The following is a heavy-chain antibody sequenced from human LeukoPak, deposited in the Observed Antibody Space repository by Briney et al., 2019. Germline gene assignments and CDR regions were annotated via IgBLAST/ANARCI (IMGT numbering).Heavy chain of an antibody. CDR1: GYSIRGDDY. CDR3: ARRDVGATIDY. D-gene: IGHD1-26*01. CDR2: IYHSGST. V-gene: IGHV4-38-2*01. J-gene: IGHJ4*02. Sequence: SETLSPTCAVSGYSIRGDDYWGWIRQSPGKGLEWIGSIYHSGSTHYNPSLKSRLTISIDTSKNQFSLKLISMTAADTGVYYCARRDVGATIDYWGQGTLVTVSS.